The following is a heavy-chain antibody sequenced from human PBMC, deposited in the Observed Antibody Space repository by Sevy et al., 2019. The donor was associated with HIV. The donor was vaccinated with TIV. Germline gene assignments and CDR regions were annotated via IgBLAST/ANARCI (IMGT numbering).Heavy chain of an antibody. D-gene: IGHD4-17*01. CDR1: VFALSSYW. V-gene: IGHV3-7*01. J-gene: IGHJ4*02. CDR2: IKQDGSEK. CDR3: MTTVTTVDY. Sequence: GGSLRLSCVASVFALSSYWMNWVRQAPGKGLEWVANIKQDGSEKYYVDSVKGRFTISRDNAKNSLYLQMNSLRAEDTAVYYCMTTVTTVDYWGQGTLVTVSS.